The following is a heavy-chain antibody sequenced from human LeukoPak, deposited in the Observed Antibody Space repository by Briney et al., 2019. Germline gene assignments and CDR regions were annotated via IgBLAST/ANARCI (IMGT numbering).Heavy chain of an antibody. D-gene: IGHD6-19*01. CDR2: IWYDGSNK. V-gene: IGHV3-33*01. Sequence: GGSLRLSCAASGFTFSSYGFHWVRRAPGKGLEWVAVIWYDGSNKYYADSVKGRFTISRDNSKNTLYLQMNSLRAEDTAVYYCARGKAYSSGWSYFDYWGQGTLVTVSS. J-gene: IGHJ4*02. CDR3: ARGKAYSSGWSYFDY. CDR1: GFTFSSYG.